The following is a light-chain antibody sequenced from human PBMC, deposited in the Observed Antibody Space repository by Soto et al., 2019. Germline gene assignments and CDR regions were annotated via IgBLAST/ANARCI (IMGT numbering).Light chain of an antibody. CDR2: KAS. V-gene: IGKV1-5*03. Sequence: DIQMTQSPSTLSASVGDRVTITCRASQSVRSWLAWYQQKPGKAPKLLIYKASILEGGVPSRFSGGGSGTEFTLTISNLQPDDFATYCCQQYNTYPWTFGQGTKVEIK. CDR3: QQYNTYPWT. CDR1: QSVRSW. J-gene: IGKJ1*01.